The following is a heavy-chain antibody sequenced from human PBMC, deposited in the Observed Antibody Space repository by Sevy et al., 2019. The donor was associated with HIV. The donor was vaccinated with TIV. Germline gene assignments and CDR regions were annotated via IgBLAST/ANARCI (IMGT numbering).Heavy chain of an antibody. D-gene: IGHD6-19*01. CDR2: IRISGGNT. J-gene: IGHJ4*02. CDR1: GFTFSNYA. V-gene: IGHV3-23*01. Sequence: GGSLRLSCAASGFTFSNYAMSWVRQPPGKGLEWVSSIRISGGNTYYADSVKGRFTISRDNSKNTLYLQMNSLRAEDTAVYYCAKEWTQLSDWYGELDYWGQGSLVTVSS. CDR3: AKEWTQLSDWYGELDY.